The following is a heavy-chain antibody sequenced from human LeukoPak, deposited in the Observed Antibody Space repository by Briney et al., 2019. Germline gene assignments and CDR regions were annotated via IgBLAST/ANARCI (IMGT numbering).Heavy chain of an antibody. D-gene: IGHD3-22*01. CDR2: VYTSGST. V-gene: IGHV4-4*07. J-gene: IGHJ4*02. Sequence: SETLSLTCTVSGGSISLYYWTWIRQPAGKGLEWIGRVYTSGSTNYNPSLKSRVTMSVDTSKSQFSLKLTSVTAADTAVYYCARFDSSGYYPLDYWGQGTLVTVSS. CDR1: GGSISLYY. CDR3: ARFDSSGYYPLDY.